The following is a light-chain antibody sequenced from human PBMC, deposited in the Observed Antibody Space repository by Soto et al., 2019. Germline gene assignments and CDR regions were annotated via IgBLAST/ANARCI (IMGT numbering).Light chain of an antibody. Sequence: QSVLTPPASVSGLPGQSITISCTGTSSDVGGYKYVSWYQQHPGKAPNLVIYEVTNRPSGVSNRFSGSKSGNTASLTISGLQAEDEADYYCGSYTSTTTRVFGGGTKLTVL. V-gene: IGLV2-14*01. CDR3: GSYTSTTTRV. CDR2: EVT. J-gene: IGLJ3*02. CDR1: SSDVGGYKY.